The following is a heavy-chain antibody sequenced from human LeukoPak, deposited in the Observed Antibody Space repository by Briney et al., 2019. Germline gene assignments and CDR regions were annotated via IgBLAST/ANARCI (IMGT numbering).Heavy chain of an antibody. CDR2: IKQDGSEK. V-gene: IGHV3-7*01. CDR3: ARDRRMTTVTTGLDY. D-gene: IGHD4-17*01. J-gene: IGHJ4*02. Sequence: PGGSLRLSCAASGFTFSSYLMSWVRQAPGKGLEWVANIKQDGSEKYYVDSVKGRFTISRDNAKNSLYLQMNSLRAEDTAVYYRARDRRMTTVTTGLDYWGQGTLVTVSS. CDR1: GFTFSSYL.